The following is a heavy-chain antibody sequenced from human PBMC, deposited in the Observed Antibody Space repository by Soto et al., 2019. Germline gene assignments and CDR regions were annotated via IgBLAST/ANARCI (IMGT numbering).Heavy chain of an antibody. CDR1: GGSISSYY. V-gene: IGHV4-59*08. D-gene: IGHD3-16*02. J-gene: IGHJ6*03. CDR2: IYYSGST. CDR3: ARHYRVVGIYYMDV. Sequence: SETLSLTCTVSGGSISSYYWSWIRQPPGKGLEWIGYIYYSGSTNYNPSLKSRVTISVDTSKNQFSLKLSSVTAADTAVYYCARHYRVVGIYYMDVWGKGTTVTVSS.